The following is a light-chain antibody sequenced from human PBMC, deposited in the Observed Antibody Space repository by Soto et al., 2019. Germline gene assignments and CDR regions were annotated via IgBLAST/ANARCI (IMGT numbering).Light chain of an antibody. V-gene: IGKV3-11*01. Sequence: EIVFTHSAGTLSFSPVKRAALSCRASQSVNSYLAWYQQNPGQAPRLLIHDAYNRATGIPPRFSGSGSGTDFTLTISSLEPEDSAVYYCQQRHMWPITFGQGTRLEI. CDR1: QSVNSY. CDR3: QQRHMWPIT. J-gene: IGKJ5*01. CDR2: DAY.